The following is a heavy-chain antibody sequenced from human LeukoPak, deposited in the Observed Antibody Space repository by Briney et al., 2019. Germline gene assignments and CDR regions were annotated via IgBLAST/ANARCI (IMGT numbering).Heavy chain of an antibody. J-gene: IGHJ4*02. Sequence: LETLSLTCTVSGGSISSSNYYWAWIRRPPGKGLEWIGSINYSGSTYYNPSLKSRVTTSVDTSKNQFSLKMSSVTAADTAVYYCARRTSSSWFFDYWGQGTLVTVSS. D-gene: IGHD6-13*01. CDR2: INYSGST. CDR3: ARRTSSSWFFDY. CDR1: GGSISSSNYY. V-gene: IGHV4-39*01.